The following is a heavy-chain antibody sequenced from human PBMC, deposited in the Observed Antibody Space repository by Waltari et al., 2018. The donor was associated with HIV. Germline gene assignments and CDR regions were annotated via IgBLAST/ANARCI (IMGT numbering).Heavy chain of an antibody. D-gene: IGHD1-1*01. V-gene: IGHV3-7*01. CDR3: TKGTTHDN. Sequence: EVRLVESGGGLVQPGGSLRLSCAVSGFNVNNYWVTWVRQAPGKGLEWVANIKQDGSQKHYVDSAKGRLTISRDNAKNSVFLQMNDLREDDTATYYCTKGTTHDNWGQGTLVTVSS. CDR2: IKQDGSQK. CDR1: GFNVNNYW. J-gene: IGHJ4*02.